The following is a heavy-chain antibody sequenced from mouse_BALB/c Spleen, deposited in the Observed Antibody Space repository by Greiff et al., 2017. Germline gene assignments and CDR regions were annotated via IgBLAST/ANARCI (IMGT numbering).Heavy chain of an antibody. D-gene: IGHD4-1*01. CDR2: IYPGDGDT. CDR3: ARSDWDEGVAY. Sequence: QVQLQQSGPELVKPGASVKISCKASGYAFSSSWMNWVKQRPGQGLEWIGRIYPGDGDTNYNGKFKGKATLTADKSSSTAYMQLSSLTSVDSAVYFCARSDWDEGVAYWGQGTLVTVSA. CDR1: GYAFSSSW. V-gene: IGHV1-82*01. J-gene: IGHJ3*01.